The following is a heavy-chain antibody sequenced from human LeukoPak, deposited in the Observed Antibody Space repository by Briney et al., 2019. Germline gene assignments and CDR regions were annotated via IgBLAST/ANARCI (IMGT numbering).Heavy chain of an antibody. CDR1: GFTFSSYE. CDR3: AREGYSGLWFGTYYYYYYMDV. V-gene: IGHV3-48*03. J-gene: IGHJ6*03. CDR2: ISSSGSTI. D-gene: IGHD3-10*01. Sequence: PGGSLRLSCAASGFTFSSYEMNWVRQAPGKGLEWVSYISSSGSTIYYADSVKGRFTISRDNAKNSLYLQMNSLRAEDTAVYYCAREGYSGLWFGTYYYYYYMDVWGKGTTVTVSS.